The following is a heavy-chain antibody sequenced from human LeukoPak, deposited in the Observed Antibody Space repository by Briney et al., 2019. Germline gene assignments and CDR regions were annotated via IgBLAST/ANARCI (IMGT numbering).Heavy chain of an antibody. CDR1: RGTFSSYG. CDR2: VIAIFGRV. J-gene: IGHJ4*02. D-gene: IGHD3-22*01. Sequence: ASVKVSCKASRGTFSSYGISWVRQAPGQGLEWMGGVIAIFGRVKYGQKFQGRATITTDESTSTAYMELSSLTSEDTGVYYCARGELGDSSGFSFFDYWGQGTLVTVSS. CDR3: ARGELGDSSGFSFFDY. V-gene: IGHV1-69*05.